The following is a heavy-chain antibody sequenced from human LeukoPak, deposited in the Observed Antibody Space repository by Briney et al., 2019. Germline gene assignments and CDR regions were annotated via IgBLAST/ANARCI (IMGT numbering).Heavy chain of an antibody. CDR3: AKTKSLYYYGSGSAFLDY. V-gene: IGHV3-30*18. J-gene: IGHJ4*02. CDR1: VYTFCSYC. CDR2: ISYDGSNK. Sequence: GASLRLSCAASVYTFCSYCMHWVRKAPCKGLEWVAVISYDGSNKYYADSVKGRFTISRDNSKNTLYLQMNSLRAEDTAVYYCAKTKSLYYYGSGSAFLDYWGQGTLVTVSS. D-gene: IGHD3-10*01.